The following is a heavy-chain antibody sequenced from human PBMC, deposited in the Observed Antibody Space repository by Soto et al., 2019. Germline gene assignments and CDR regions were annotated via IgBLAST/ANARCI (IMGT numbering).Heavy chain of an antibody. CDR3: ASNHRGSYHFDY. CDR1: GGTFRAYA. Sequence: VKVSCKASGGTFRAYAISWVRQAPGQGLEWMGGIIPIFGTTNNAQNFQGRVTITADESTSTAYMELSSLRSEDTALYYCASNHRGSYHFDYWGQGTQVTVSS. V-gene: IGHV1-69*01. D-gene: IGHD3-16*02. CDR2: IIPIFGTT. J-gene: IGHJ4*02.